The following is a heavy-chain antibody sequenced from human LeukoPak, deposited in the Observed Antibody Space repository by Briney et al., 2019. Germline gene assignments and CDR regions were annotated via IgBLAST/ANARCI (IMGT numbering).Heavy chain of an antibody. Sequence: ASVKVSCKASGYTFTSYGISWVRQAPGQGLEWMGWISAYNGNTNYAQKLQGRVTMTTDTSTSTAYMELRSLRSDDTAVYYCASLILGYCSSTSCSDDWGQGILVTVSS. D-gene: IGHD2-2*01. CDR1: GYTFTSYG. CDR2: ISAYNGNT. V-gene: IGHV1-18*01. CDR3: ASLILGYCSSTSCSDD. J-gene: IGHJ1*01.